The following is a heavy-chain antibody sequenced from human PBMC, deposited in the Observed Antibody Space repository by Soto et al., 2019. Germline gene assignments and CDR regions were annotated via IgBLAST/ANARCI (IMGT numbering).Heavy chain of an antibody. CDR2: IRGSGDTT. J-gene: IGHJ6*02. CDR1: GFSFNTYA. CDR3: ATFWNAYHWAGMAV. D-gene: IGHD3-3*01. V-gene: IGHV3-23*01. Sequence: GGSLRLSCAASGFSFNTYAMSWVRQAPGQGLEWVSTIRGSGDTTYYAESVKGRFTISRDNSKNTLYLQMTALRPEDTALYYCATFWNAYHWAGMAVWGRGTTVTVSS.